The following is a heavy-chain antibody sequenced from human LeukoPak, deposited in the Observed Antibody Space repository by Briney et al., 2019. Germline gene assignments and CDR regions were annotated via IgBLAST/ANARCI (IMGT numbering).Heavy chain of an antibody. CDR3: ARGGREYTSGWYQFFDF. J-gene: IGHJ4*02. CDR1: GFTFSTFV. D-gene: IGHD6-19*01. V-gene: IGHV3-30-3*01. CDR2: ISYDGSNK. Sequence: PGGSLRLSCAASGFTFSTFVLHWVRQAPGKGLQWVAVISYDGSNKYYADSVKGRFTISRDNSKNTLYLQMNTLRPEDTAVFYCARGGREYTSGWYQFFDFWGQGTLVTVSS.